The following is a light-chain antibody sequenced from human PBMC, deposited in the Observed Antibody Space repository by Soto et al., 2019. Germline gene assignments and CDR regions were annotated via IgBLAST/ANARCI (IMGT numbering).Light chain of an antibody. CDR3: QQYGSSSWT. V-gene: IGKV3-20*01. Sequence: EIVLTQSPGTLSLSPGDRATLSCRASQSVSSSNLAWYQQKPGQAPGLLIYGASSRATGIPDRFSGSGSGTDFTLTISRLEPEDFAVYYCQQYGSSSWTFGQGTKVEIK. CDR2: GAS. J-gene: IGKJ1*01. CDR1: QSVSSSN.